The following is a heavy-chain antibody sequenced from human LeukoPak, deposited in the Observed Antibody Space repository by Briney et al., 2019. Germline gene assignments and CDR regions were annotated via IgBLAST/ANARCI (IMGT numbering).Heavy chain of an antibody. CDR1: GFTFSSYG. V-gene: IGHV3-33*06. Sequence: GGSLRLSCAASGFTFSSYGMHWVRQAPGKGLEWVAGIWSDGTNKNYADSVKGRFTISRDNSKNTLYLQMNSLRAEDTAVYYCAKKRVAVAGTHYFDYWGQGTLVTVSS. CDR2: IWSDGTNK. J-gene: IGHJ4*02. D-gene: IGHD6-19*01. CDR3: AKKRVAVAGTHYFDY.